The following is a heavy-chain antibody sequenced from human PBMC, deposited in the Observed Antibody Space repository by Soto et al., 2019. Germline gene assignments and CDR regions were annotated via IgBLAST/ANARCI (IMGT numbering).Heavy chain of an antibody. CDR2: ISYDGSNK. CDR1: GFTFSSYG. Sequence: PGGSLRLSCAASGFTFSSYGMHWVRQAPGKGLEWVAVISYDGSNKYYADSVKGRFTISRDNSKNTLYLQMNSLRAEDTAVYYCAKDFYSYGHIDYWGQGTLVTVSS. D-gene: IGHD5-18*01. V-gene: IGHV3-30*18. J-gene: IGHJ4*02. CDR3: AKDFYSYGHIDY.